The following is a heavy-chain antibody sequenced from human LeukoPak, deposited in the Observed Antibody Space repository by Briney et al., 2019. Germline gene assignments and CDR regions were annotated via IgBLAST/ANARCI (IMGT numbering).Heavy chain of an antibody. CDR1: GGSISSSSYY. D-gene: IGHD4-11*01. CDR3: ASQPTTDIGIDY. V-gene: IGHV4-39*01. Sequence: SETLSLTCTVSGGSISSSSYYWGWIRQPPGKGLEWIGSIYYSGSTYYNPSLKSRVTISVDTSKNQFSLKLSSVTAADTAVYYCASQPTTDIGIDYWGQGTLVTVSS. CDR2: IYYSGST. J-gene: IGHJ4*02.